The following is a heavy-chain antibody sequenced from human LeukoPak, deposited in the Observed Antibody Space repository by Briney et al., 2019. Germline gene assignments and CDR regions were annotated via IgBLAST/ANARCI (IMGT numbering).Heavy chain of an antibody. D-gene: IGHD4/OR15-4a*01. Sequence: SQTLSLTCAVSGGSISSGGYSWSWIRQPPGKGLEWIGYIYHSGSTYYNPSLKSRVTISVDRSKNQFSLKLNSVTAADTAVYFCARYYDARALDSWGQGTLVTVSS. CDR2: IYHSGST. CDR1: GGSISSGGYS. J-gene: IGHJ4*02. V-gene: IGHV4-30-2*02. CDR3: ARYYDARALDS.